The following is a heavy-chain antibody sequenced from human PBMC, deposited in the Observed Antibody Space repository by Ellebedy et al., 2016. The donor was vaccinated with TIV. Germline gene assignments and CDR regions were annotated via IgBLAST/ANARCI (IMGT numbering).Heavy chain of an antibody. CDR1: GGTFSSYA. D-gene: IGHD3-22*01. CDR2: IIPIFGTA. V-gene: IGHV1-69*13. J-gene: IGHJ6*02. Sequence: ASVKVSCKASGGTFSSYAISWVRQAPGQGLEWMGGIIPIFGTANYAQKFQGRVTITADESTSTAYMELSSLRSEDTAVYYCARDSGRYYDSSGYYYPAYYYYGMDVWGQGTTVTVSS. CDR3: ARDSGRYYDSSGYYYPAYYYYGMDV.